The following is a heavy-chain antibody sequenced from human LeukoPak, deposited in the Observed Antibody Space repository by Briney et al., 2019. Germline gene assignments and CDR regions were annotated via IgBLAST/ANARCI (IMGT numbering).Heavy chain of an antibody. CDR1: GVSISSSEW. V-gene: IGHV4-4*02. CDR3: GKTDIYFNPIDY. D-gene: IGHD3-9*01. J-gene: IGHJ4*02. CDR2: IHRDGRT. Sequence: PSATLSLTCAVSGVSISSSEWWIWVRQPPGQGLEWIGEIHRDGRTRYNPSLKSRVTMSMDYSKNQFSLSVTSVTAADTAIYYCGKTDIYFNPIDYWGPGSLVT.